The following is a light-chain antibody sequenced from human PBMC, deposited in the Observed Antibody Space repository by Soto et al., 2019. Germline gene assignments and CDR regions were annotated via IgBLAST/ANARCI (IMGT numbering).Light chain of an antibody. Sequence: AISLYPDTLSVSPGERATLSCRASQSVTTNLAWYQQKPGQAPRLLIYGASTRATGIPARFSGSGSGTEFTLTISSLQSEDFAVCYCQQYDNWPALMFGQGT. CDR3: QQYDNWPALM. V-gene: IGKV3-15*01. CDR1: QSVTTN. J-gene: IGKJ1*01. CDR2: GAS.